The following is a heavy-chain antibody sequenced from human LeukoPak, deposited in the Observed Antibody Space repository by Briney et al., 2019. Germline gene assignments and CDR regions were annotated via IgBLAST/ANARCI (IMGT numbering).Heavy chain of an antibody. D-gene: IGHD5-18*01. V-gene: IGHV4-59*08. CDR3: ARGDTAHYYYYYMDV. CDR1: GGSISSYY. CDR2: IYYSGST. Sequence: SETLSLTCTVSGGSISSYYWSWIRQPPGKGLEWIGYIYYSGSTNYNPSLKSRVTISVGTSKNQFSLKLSSVTAADTAVYYCARGDTAHYYYYYMDVWGKGTTVTISS. J-gene: IGHJ6*03.